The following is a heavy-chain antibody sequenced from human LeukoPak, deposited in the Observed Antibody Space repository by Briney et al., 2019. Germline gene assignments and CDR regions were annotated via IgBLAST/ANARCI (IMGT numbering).Heavy chain of an antibody. CDR2: IYYSGGT. CDR1: GGSISSGSYF. D-gene: IGHD6-19*01. V-gene: IGHV4-61*01. CDR3: ASNKGQWLFSD. J-gene: IGHJ4*02. Sequence: SETLSLTCTVSGGSISSGSYFWNWIRQPPGKGLEWIGNIYYSGGTNYNPSLKSRVTISVDTSKNQFSLRLSSVTAADTAVYYCASNKGQWLFSDWGQGTLVTVSS.